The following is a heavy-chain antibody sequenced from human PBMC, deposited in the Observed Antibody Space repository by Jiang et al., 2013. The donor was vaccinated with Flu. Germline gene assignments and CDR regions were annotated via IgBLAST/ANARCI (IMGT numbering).Heavy chain of an antibody. CDR3: AREWLGVYYFDY. V-gene: IGHV1-69*04. J-gene: IGHJ4*02. CDR1: FSSYA. D-gene: IGHD3-16*01. Sequence: FSSYAISWVRQAPGQGLEWMGRIIPILGIANYAQKFQGRVTITADKSTSTAYMELSSLRSEDTAVYYCAREWLGVYYFDYWGQGTLVTVSS. CDR2: IIPILGIA.